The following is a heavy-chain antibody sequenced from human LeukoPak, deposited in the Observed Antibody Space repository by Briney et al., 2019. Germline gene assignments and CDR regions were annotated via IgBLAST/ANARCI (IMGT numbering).Heavy chain of an antibody. V-gene: IGHV3-73*01. CDR1: GFTFSGSA. CDR3: TRRRFDYDSSGYYYGEDY. Sequence: GGSLRLSCAASGFTFSGSAMHWVRQASGKGLEWVGRIRSKANSYATAYAASVKGRFTISRDDSKNTAYLQMKSLKTEDTAVYYCTRRRFDYDSSGYYYGEDYWGQGTLVTVSS. CDR2: IRSKANSYAT. D-gene: IGHD3-22*01. J-gene: IGHJ4*02.